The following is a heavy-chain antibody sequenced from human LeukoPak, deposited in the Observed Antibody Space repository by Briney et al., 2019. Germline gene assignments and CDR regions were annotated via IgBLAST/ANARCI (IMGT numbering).Heavy chain of an antibody. CDR2: ITPNNGNI. J-gene: IGHJ6*03. V-gene: IGHV1-18*01. CDR1: GGTFSNYA. D-gene: IGHD3-22*01. CDR3: ARGGKYYYDSSGSFYYYYMDV. Sequence: ASVKVSCKASGGTFSNYAISWVRQAPGQGLEWMGWITPNNGNINYAQKFQGRFTMTTDTSTTTAYMELRSLRSDDTAAYYCARGGKYYYDSSGSFYYYYMDVWGKGTTVTISS.